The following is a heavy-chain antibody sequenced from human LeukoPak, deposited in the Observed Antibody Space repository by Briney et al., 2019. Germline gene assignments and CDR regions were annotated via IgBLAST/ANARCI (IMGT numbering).Heavy chain of an antibody. V-gene: IGHV1-18*01. CDR1: GYTFTSYG. Sequence: ASVKVSFKASGYTFTSYGISWVRQAPGQGLEWMGWISAYNGNTNYAQKLQGRVTMTTDTSASTAYMEVRSLRSDDTAVYYCARDPTRRVANPGWFDPWGQGTLVTVSS. D-gene: IGHD5-12*01. J-gene: IGHJ5*02. CDR2: ISAYNGNT. CDR3: ARDPTRRVANPGWFDP.